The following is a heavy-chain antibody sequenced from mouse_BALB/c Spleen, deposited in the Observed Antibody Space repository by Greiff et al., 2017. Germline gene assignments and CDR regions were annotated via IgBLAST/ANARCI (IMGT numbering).Heavy chain of an antibody. CDR1: GYTFTDYN. V-gene: IGHV1S29*02. Sequence: VQLQQSGPELVKPGASVKISCKASGYTFTDYNMHWVKQSHGKSLEWIGYIYPYNGGTGYNQKFKSKATLTVDNSSSTAYMELRSLTSEDSAVYYCAPSYYGSSPFAYWGQGTLVTVSA. J-gene: IGHJ3*01. CDR2: IYPYNGGT. CDR3: APSYYGSSPFAY. D-gene: IGHD1-1*01.